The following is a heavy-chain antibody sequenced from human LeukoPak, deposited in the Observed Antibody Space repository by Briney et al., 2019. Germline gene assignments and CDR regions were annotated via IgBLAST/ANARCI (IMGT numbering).Heavy chain of an antibody. CDR3: ARHGDSGSYYEVWFDP. CDR1: GGSFSGYY. D-gene: IGHD1-26*01. CDR2: INHSGST. V-gene: IGHV4-34*01. J-gene: IGHJ5*02. Sequence: SETLSLTCAVYGGSFSGYYWSWIRQPPGKGLEWIGEINHSGSTNYNPSLKSRVTISVDTSKNQFSLKLSSVTAADTAVYYCARHGDSGSYYEVWFDPWGQGTLVTVSS.